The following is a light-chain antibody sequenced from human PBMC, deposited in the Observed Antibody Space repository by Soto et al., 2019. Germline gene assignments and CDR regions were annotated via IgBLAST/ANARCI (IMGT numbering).Light chain of an antibody. J-gene: IGKJ1*01. V-gene: IGKV3-20*01. CDR1: QSVSSSY. CDR3: QQYGTSPAT. Sequence: EIVLTQSPGPLSLSPGERATLSCRASQSVSSSYLAWYQQKPGQAPRLLIYGASSRATGIPDRFSGSWSGTDCTLTISRLEPEDVSVYYCQQYGTSPATFGQGTKVDIK. CDR2: GAS.